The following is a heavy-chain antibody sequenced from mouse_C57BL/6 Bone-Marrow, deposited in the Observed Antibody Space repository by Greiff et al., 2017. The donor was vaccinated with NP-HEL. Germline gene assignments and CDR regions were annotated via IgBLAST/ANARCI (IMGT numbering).Heavy chain of an antibody. D-gene: IGHD1-1*01. V-gene: IGHV1-49*01. J-gene: IGHJ4*01. CDR1: YFAFMASA. Sequence: LQQSGAELVRPGSSVKLSCKDSYFAFMASAMHWVKQRPGHGLEWIGSFTMYSDATEYSENFKGKATLTTNTSSSTAYMELSSLTSEDSAVDYCASSTVVATDYAMDYWGQGTSVTVSS. CDR3: ASSTVVATDYAMDY. CDR2: FTMYSDAT.